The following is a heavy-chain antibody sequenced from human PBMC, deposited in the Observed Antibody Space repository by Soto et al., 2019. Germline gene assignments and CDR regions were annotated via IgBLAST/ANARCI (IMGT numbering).Heavy chain of an antibody. V-gene: IGHV3-30*03. J-gene: IGHJ4*02. CDR3: ATGRYSYDRTAYYTFDYYFDS. D-gene: IGHD3-22*01. CDR2: ISYDDNNT. CDR1: GFTFSDFG. Sequence: QVHLVESGGGVVQPGRSLRLSCAASGFTFSDFGMHWVRQAPGKGLEWVALISYDDNNTKYALSVKGRFTISSDKSKKALYLQMDSLTAEDTAVYYCATGRYSYDRTAYYTFDYYFDSWGQGTLVTVSS.